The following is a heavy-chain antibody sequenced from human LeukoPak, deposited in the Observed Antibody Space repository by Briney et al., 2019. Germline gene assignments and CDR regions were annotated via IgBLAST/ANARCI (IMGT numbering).Heavy chain of an antibody. V-gene: IGHV4-34*01. D-gene: IGHD6-6*01. CDR1: GGSFSGYY. J-gene: IGHJ4*02. Sequence: SETLSLTCAVYGGSFSGYYWSWIRQPPGKGLEWIGEINHSGSTNYNPSLKSRDTISVDTSKNQFSLKLSSVTAADTAVYYCARRIAARGPFDYWGQGTLVTVSS. CDR2: INHSGST. CDR3: ARRIAARGPFDY.